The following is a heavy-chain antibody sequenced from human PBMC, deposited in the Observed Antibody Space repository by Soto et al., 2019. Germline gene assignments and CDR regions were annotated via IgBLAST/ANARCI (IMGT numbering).Heavy chain of an antibody. D-gene: IGHD3-22*01. CDR2: IYYGWST. Sequence: SDTLSLTCTVSGGSIRDYYWSWIRQPPGKGLEWIGYIYYGWSTNYNPSLKSRVTISVDTSKNQFSLKLISVTAADTAVYYCARDREYYDSSGLYFDYWGQGTPVTVS. J-gene: IGHJ4*02. V-gene: IGHV4-59*01. CDR3: ARDREYYDSSGLYFDY. CDR1: GGSIRDYY.